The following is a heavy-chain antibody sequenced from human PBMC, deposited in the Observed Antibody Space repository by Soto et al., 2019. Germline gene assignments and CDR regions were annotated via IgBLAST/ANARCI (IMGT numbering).Heavy chain of an antibody. J-gene: IGHJ4*02. CDR1: GGSISSYY. V-gene: IGHV4-59*01. CDR3: ARSRSGLRGYFDY. D-gene: IGHD4-17*01. CDR2: IYYSGST. Sequence: SETLSLTCTVSGGSISSYYWSWIRQPPGKGLEWIGYIYYSGSTNYNPSLKSRVTISVDTSKNQFSLKLSSVTAADTAVYYCARSRSGLRGYFDYWGQGTLVTVS.